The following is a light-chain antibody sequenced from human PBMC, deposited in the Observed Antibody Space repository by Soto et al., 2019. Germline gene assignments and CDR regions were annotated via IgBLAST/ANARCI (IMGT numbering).Light chain of an antibody. CDR1: LGIRND. Sequence: AIQMTQSPSSLSASVGDRVTITCRASLGIRNDLGWYQQKPGKAPKLLIFAASSLQSGVPSRFTGSGSGTDFTLTISNLQPEDFATYYCQQNFNYPRTFGQGTKVDI. CDR2: AAS. CDR3: QQNFNYPRT. J-gene: IGKJ1*01. V-gene: IGKV1-6*01.